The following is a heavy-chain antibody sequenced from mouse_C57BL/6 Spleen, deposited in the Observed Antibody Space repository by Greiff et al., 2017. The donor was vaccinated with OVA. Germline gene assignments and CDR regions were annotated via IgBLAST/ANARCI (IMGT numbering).Heavy chain of an antibody. J-gene: IGHJ2*01. Sequence: QVQLQQPGAELVKPGASVKLSCKASGYTFTSYWMQWVKQRPGQGLEWIGEIDPSDSYTNYNQKFKGKATLTVDTSSSTAYMQLSSLTSEDSAVYYCARGRAYTPLFDYWGQGTTLTVSS. D-gene: IGHD3-3*01. V-gene: IGHV1-50*01. CDR3: ARGRAYTPLFDY. CDR2: IDPSDSYT. CDR1: GYTFTSYW.